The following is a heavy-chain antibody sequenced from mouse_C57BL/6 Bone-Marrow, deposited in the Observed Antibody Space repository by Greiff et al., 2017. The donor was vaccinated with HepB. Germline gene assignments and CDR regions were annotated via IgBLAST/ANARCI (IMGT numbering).Heavy chain of an antibody. J-gene: IGHJ2*01. Sequence: EVQLQQSGAELVRPGASVKLSCTASGFNIKDDYMHWVKQRPEQGLEWIGWIDPENGDTEYASKFQGKATITADTSSKTAYLQLSSLTSEDNAVYYCTTSPGYYGSSHYFDYWGQGTTLTVSS. CDR3: TTSPGYYGSSHYFDY. CDR2: IDPENGDT. D-gene: IGHD1-1*01. V-gene: IGHV14-4*01. CDR1: GFNIKDDY.